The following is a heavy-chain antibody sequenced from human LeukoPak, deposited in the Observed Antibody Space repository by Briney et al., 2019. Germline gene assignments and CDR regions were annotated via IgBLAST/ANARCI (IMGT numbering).Heavy chain of an antibody. CDR1: GFTFSDYW. J-gene: IGHJ5*02. CDR3: GRGGSQRVSP. V-gene: IGHV3-7*01. D-gene: IGHD2-8*01. CDR2: IKPDGSEK. Sequence: PGGSLRLSCIASGFTFSDYWMSWVRQAPGKGLEWVAKIKPDGSEKYYVDSVKGRFSISRDNAKKSLYLQMNSLRVEDTAVYYCGRGGSQRVSPWGQGTLVTVSS.